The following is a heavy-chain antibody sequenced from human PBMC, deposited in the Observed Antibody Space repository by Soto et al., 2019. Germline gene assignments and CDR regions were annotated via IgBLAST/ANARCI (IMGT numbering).Heavy chain of an antibody. CDR1: GGTFSSYA. V-gene: IGHV1-69*13. CDR2: IIPIFGTA. CDR3: AREKMRYHYDSSGYSGYFDY. Sequence: SVKVSCKASGGTFSSYAISWVRQAPGQGLEWMGGIIPIFGTANYAQKFQGRVTITADESTSTAYMELSSLRSEDTAVYYCAREKMRYHYDSSGYSGYFDYWGQGTLVTVSS. D-gene: IGHD3-22*01. J-gene: IGHJ4*02.